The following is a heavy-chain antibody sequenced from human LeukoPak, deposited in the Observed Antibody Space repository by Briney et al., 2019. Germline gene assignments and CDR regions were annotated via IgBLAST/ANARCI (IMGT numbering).Heavy chain of an antibody. V-gene: IGHV3-23*01. Sequence: GGSLRLSCVASGFTFSNYAMSWVRQAPGKGLEWVSAITGSGTSTYYADSLKGRFTISRDNSKNTVFLQLNSLRHEDTAIYYCVVWGDYDVLTGYYVPDYWGQGTLVTVSS. CDR1: GFTFSNYA. CDR3: VVWGDYDVLTGYYVPDY. D-gene: IGHD3-9*01. CDR2: ITGSGTST. J-gene: IGHJ4*02.